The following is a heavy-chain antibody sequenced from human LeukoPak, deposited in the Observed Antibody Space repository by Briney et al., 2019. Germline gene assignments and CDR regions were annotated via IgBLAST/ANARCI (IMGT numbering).Heavy chain of an antibody. Sequence: GGSLRLSCAAPGFTFSSYWMSWVRQAPGKGLEWVANIKQDGSEKYYVDSVKGRFTISRDNAKNSLYLQMNSLRAEDTAVYYWARAIATYYYSSWAVGAKG. V-gene: IGHV3-7*01. CDR3: ARAIATYYYSSWAV. D-gene: IGHD2-21*01. CDR1: GFTFSSYW. CDR2: IKQDGSEK. J-gene: IGHJ6*03.